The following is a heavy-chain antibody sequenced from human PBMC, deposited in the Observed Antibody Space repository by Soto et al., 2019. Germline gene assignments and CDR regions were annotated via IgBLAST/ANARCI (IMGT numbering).Heavy chain of an antibody. Sequence: EVQILESGGGLVQPGGSLRLSCAAFGFTFSSYAMYWVRQAPGKGLAWVSGISVSGTGTYYADSVKGRFTISRDNSKNTVYLQMKSLRAEDTAVYYCAKDHTVVIRDAFDIWGQGTMVNVSS. CDR1: GFTFSSYA. CDR3: AKDHTVVIRDAFDI. CDR2: ISVSGTGT. D-gene: IGHD3-22*01. V-gene: IGHV3-23*01. J-gene: IGHJ3*02.